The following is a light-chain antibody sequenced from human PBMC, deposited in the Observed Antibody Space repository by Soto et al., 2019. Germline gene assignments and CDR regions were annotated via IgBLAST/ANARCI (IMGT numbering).Light chain of an antibody. CDR3: QQYYNWPPLT. V-gene: IGKV3-15*01. CDR2: GAS. CDR1: QSVGSN. J-gene: IGKJ4*01. Sequence: EIVVTQSPATLSVSPGERATLSCRASQSVGSNLAWYQQKPGQAPRLLIYGASTRATGIPARFSGSGSGTDFTLTISSLQSEDFAVYFCQQYYNWPPLTFGGGTKVEIK.